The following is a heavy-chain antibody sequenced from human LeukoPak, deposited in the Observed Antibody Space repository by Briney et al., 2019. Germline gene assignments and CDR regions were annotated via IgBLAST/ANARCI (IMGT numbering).Heavy chain of an antibody. CDR3: ARRGDAKGFYPAEFDY. D-gene: IGHD2-8*01. Sequence: PSETLSLTCTVSGGSVNTILHYWGWIRLSPGKGLEWIGSIYYSGAAYYNPSLNSRVTMSVDTSKDQFSLKFYFVTASDTAVYFCARRGDAKGFYPAEFDYWGQGSLVTVSS. CDR2: IYYSGAA. J-gene: IGHJ4*02. CDR1: GGSVNTILHY. V-gene: IGHV4-39*01.